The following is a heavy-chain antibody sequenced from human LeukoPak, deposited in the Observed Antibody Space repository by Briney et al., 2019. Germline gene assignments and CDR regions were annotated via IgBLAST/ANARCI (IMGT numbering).Heavy chain of an antibody. CDR1: GFTFSSYS. D-gene: IGHD6-19*01. V-gene: IGHV3-48*01. CDR2: ISSSSSTI. CDR3: ARDGAVAGGDY. J-gene: IGHJ4*02. Sequence: GGSLRLSCAASGFTFSSYSMNWVRQAPGKGLEWVSYISSSSSTIYYADSVKGRFTISRDNAKNSLYLQMNSLRAEDTAVYYCARDGAVAGGDYWGQGTLVTVSS.